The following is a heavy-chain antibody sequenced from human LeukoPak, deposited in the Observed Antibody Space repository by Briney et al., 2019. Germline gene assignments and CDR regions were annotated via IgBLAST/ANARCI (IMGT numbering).Heavy chain of an antibody. CDR2: IYPDDSDT. V-gene: IGHV5-51*01. CDR3: ARVRSGYRSNLYYFYYVDI. Sequence: GESLKISCKGSENSFSGYWIGWVRQMPGRGLEWMGIIYPDDSDTRYSPSFQGLVTISADKSISIVYLQWSGLKASDTAMYYCARVRSGYRSNLYYFYYVDIWGKGTTVTVSS. CDR1: ENSFSGYW. D-gene: IGHD5-12*01. J-gene: IGHJ6*03.